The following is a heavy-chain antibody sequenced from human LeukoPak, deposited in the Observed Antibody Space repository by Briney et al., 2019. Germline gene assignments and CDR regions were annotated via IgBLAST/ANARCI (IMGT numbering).Heavy chain of an antibody. Sequence: GASVKVSCKASGYTFTSYGISWVRQAPGQGLEWMGWISAYNGNTNYAQKLQGRVTMTTDTSTSTAYMELRSLRSEDTAVYYCAGGPYYYDSSGYYYDYWGQGTLVTVSS. D-gene: IGHD3-22*01. V-gene: IGHV1-18*01. CDR2: ISAYNGNT. CDR3: AGGPYYYDSSGYYYDY. CDR1: GYTFTSYG. J-gene: IGHJ4*02.